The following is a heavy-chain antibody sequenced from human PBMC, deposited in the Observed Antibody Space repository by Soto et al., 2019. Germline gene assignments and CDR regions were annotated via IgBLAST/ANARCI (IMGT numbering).Heavy chain of an antibody. CDR2: IYYSGST. J-gene: IGHJ6*03. CDR3: ARSYRRYCSGGSCYSYYYYYMDV. Sequence: PSETLSLTCTVSGDSVSSGNYYWSWIRQPPGKGLEWIGYIYYSGSTSYNPSLKSRVTISVDTSKSQFSLKLSSVTAADTAVYYCARSYRRYCSGGSCYSYYYYYMDVWGKGTTVTVSS. CDR1: GDSVSSGNYY. D-gene: IGHD2-15*01. V-gene: IGHV4-61*01.